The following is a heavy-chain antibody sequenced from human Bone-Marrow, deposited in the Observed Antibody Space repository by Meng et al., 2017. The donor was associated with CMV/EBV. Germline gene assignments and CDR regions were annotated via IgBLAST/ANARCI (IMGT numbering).Heavy chain of an antibody. D-gene: IGHD2-2*01. CDR3: AGSSSTRFAIRGKYSYDAMDV. CDR1: GFTFSNYA. J-gene: IGHJ6*02. Sequence: GESLKISCTASGFTFSNYAMHWVRQAPGKGLEWVADISNDGSNKYYSDSVKGRFTVSRDNPKNTLYMQMNSLRAEDTAVFYCAGSSSTRFAIRGKYSYDAMDVWGQGTTVTVSS. CDR2: ISNDGSNK. V-gene: IGHV3-30-3*01.